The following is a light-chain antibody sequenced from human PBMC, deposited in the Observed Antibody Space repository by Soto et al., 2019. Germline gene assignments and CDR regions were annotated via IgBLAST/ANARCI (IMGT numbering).Light chain of an antibody. Sequence: IVLTQSPAPLSLSPGERATLPCRASQSVSSSYLASYQQKPGQAPRLLIYGASSRATGIPDSFSGSGSGTDFTLTISRLEPEDFAVYYCQQDGSSPRTFGQGTKVDIK. CDR3: QQDGSSPRT. CDR1: QSVSSSY. J-gene: IGKJ1*01. CDR2: GAS. V-gene: IGKV3-20*01.